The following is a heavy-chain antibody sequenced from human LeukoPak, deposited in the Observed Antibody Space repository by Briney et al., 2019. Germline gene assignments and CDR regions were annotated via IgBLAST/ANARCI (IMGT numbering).Heavy chain of an antibody. CDR1: GFIFNNYA. J-gene: IGHJ4*02. CDR2: ISWNSGTI. CDR3: ARIMTTVTTVEY. Sequence: PGGSLRLSCAGSGFIFNNYAMHWVRQPPGKGLEWVSGISWNSGTIDYADSVRGRFTISRDNAKNSLYLQMNSLRAEDTAVYYCARIMTTVTTVEYWGQGTLVTVSS. D-gene: IGHD4-17*01. V-gene: IGHV3-9*01.